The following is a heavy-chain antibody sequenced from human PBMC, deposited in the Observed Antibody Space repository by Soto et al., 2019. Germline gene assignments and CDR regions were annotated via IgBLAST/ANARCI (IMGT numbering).Heavy chain of an antibody. CDR1: GGSISSGGYS. CDR2: IYHSGST. CDR3: ARANHYGATTWSQDYYYGMDV. Sequence: SETLSLTCAVSGGSISSGGYSWSWIRQPPGKGLEWIGYIYHSGSTYYNPSLKSRVTISVDRSKNQFSLKLSSVTAADTAVYYCARANHYGATTWSQDYYYGMDVWGQGTTVTVSS. V-gene: IGHV4-30-2*01. J-gene: IGHJ6*02. D-gene: IGHD4-17*01.